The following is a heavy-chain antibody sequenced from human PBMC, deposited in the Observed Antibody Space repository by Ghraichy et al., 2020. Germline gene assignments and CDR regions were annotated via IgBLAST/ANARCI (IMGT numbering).Heavy chain of an antibody. CDR3: ASSKNYDFWSGYYGSLGGFDY. Sequence: SETLSLTCTVSGGSISSYYWSWIRQPPGKGLEWIGYIYTSGSTNYNPSLKSRVTISVDTSKNQFSLKLSSVTAADTAVYYCASSKNYDFWSGYYGSLGGFDYWGQGTLVTVSS. CDR1: GGSISSYY. CDR2: IYTSGST. J-gene: IGHJ4*02. V-gene: IGHV4-4*09. D-gene: IGHD3-3*01.